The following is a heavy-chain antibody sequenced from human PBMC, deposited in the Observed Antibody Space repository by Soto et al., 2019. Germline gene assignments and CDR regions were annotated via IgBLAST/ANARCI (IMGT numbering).Heavy chain of an antibody. J-gene: IGHJ1*01. D-gene: IGHD4-4*01. CDR2: IKSKTDGGTT. CDR1: GFTFSNAW. V-gene: IGHV3-15*01. CDR3: TTGVTAEEYFQH. Sequence: GGSLRLSCAASGFTFSNAWMSWVRQAPGKGLEWVGRIKSKTDGGTTDYAAPVKGRFTISRDDSKNTLYLQMNSLKTEDTAVYYCTTGVTAEEYFQHWGHGTLVTVSS.